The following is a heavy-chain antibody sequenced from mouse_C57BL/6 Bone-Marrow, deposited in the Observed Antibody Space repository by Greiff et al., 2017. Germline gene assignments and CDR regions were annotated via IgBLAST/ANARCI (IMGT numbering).Heavy chain of an antibody. J-gene: IGHJ4*01. D-gene: IGHD1-1*01. CDR2: IDPSDSYT. CDR1: GYTFTSYW. CDR3: ARSVVGAMDD. V-gene: IGHV1-69*01. Sequence: QVQLQQPGAELVMPGASVKLSCKASGYTFTSYWMHWVKQRPGQGLEWIGEIDPSDSYTNYNPKFKGKSTLTVDKSSSTAYMPLSSLTSEDSAVYYCARSVVGAMDDWGQGTSVTVSS.